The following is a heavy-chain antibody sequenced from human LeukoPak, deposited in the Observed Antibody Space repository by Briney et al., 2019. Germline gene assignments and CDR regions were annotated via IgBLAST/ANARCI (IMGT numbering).Heavy chain of an antibody. CDR1: GGSISSGGYS. J-gene: IGHJ4*02. CDR2: IYHSGST. D-gene: IGHD5-18*01. CDR3: ARGRPGIQLWLPEFDY. V-gene: IGHV4-30-2*01. Sequence: SQTLCLTCAVSGGSISSGGYSWIWMRQPPGKDLEWIGYIYHSGSTYYNPSLKSRVTISVDRSKNQFSLKLSSVTAADTAVYYCARGRPGIQLWLPEFDYWGQGTLVTVSS.